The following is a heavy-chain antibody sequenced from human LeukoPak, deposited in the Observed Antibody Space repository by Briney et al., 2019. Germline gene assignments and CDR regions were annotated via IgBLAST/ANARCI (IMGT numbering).Heavy chain of an antibody. V-gene: IGHV4-34*01. CDR2: INHSGNT. CDR3: ARGGRRDGYNYLVSEAFDI. CDR1: GGSFSGYY. Sequence: PSETLSLTCAVYGGSFSGYYWSWIRQPPGKGLEWIGEINHSGNTNYNPSLKSRVTISVDTSKNQFSLKLSSVTAADTAVYYCARGGRRDGYNYLVSEAFDIWGQGTMVTVSS. J-gene: IGHJ3*02. D-gene: IGHD5-24*01.